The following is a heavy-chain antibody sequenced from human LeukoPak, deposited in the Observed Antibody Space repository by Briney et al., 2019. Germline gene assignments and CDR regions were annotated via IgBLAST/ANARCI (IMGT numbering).Heavy chain of an antibody. CDR1: GFTFSGFS. V-gene: IGHV3-7*01. CDR3: ARAGSHWHYVY. Sequence: GGSLRLSCAASGFTFSGFSMSWVRQSPTKGLEWVANIKQDGSERYYVDSVKGRFTISRDNAKNSLSLQMNNLRVEDTAVYYCARAGSHWHYVYWGQGTLVTVSS. CDR2: IKQDGSER. D-gene: IGHD3-10*01. J-gene: IGHJ4*02.